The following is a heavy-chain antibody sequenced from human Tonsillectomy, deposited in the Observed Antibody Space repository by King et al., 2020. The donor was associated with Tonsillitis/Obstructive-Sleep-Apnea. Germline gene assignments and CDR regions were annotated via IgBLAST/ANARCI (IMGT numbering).Heavy chain of an antibody. Sequence: VQLVESGAEVKKPGASVKVSCKASGYTFTGYYMHWVRQAPGQGLEWMGRINPNSDGTNYAQKFQGRVTMTRDTSISTAYMELSRLRSDDTAVYYCARAPSTDALRYYFDYWGQGTLVTVSS. CDR1: GYTFTGYY. J-gene: IGHJ4*02. CDR2: INPNSDGT. V-gene: IGHV1-2*06. CDR3: ARAPSTDALRYYFDY. D-gene: IGHD4-11*01.